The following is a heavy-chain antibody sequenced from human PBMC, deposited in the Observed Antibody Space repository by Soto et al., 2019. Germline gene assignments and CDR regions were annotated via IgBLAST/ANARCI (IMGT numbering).Heavy chain of an antibody. CDR1: GFSLSTSGVG. CDR2: IYWDDDK. D-gene: IGHD2-21*02. V-gene: IGHV2-5*02. J-gene: IGHJ4*02. Sequence: QITLKESGPTLVKPTQTLTLTCTFSGFSLSTSGVGVGWIRQPPGKALEWLALIYWDDDKRYSPSLKSRLTITKDTSKNQVVLTMTNMDPVDTATYYCAHSLQRENTVVTYYFGYWGQGTLVTVSS. CDR3: AHSLQRENTVVTYYFGY.